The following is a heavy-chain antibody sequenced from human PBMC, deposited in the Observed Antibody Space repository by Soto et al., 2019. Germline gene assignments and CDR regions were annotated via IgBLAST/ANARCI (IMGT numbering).Heavy chain of an antibody. CDR3: ARYIAAAGTEWFDP. CDR2: IYYSGST. Sequence: QVQLQESGPGLVKPSETLSLTCTVSGGSISSYYWSWIRQPPGKGLEWIGYIYYSGSTNYNPSLKSRVTISVDTSKTQFSLKRSSVTAADTAVYYCARYIAAAGTEWFDPWGQGTLVTVSS. CDR1: GGSISSYY. D-gene: IGHD6-13*01. V-gene: IGHV4-59*08. J-gene: IGHJ5*02.